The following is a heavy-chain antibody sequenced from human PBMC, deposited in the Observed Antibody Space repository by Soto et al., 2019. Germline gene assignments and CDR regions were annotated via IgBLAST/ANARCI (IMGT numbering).Heavy chain of an antibody. D-gene: IGHD1-1*01. CDR3: ASPESSTIT. CDR1: GDAFSRYP. V-gene: IGHV1-69*02. J-gene: IGHJ4*02. CDR2: IVPIIGRT. Sequence: QVPLVQSGAEVKKPWSSVKVSCRGSGDAFSRYPVSWVRQAPGQGLEWMGLIVPIIGRTDYALRFQGRVSLTADRSTNTVYMELTGLTSGDTAVYYCASPESSTITWGQGTLVTVSS.